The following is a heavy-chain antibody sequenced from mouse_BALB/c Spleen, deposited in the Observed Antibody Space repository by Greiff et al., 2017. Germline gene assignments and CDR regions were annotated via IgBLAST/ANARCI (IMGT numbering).Heavy chain of an antibody. CDR2: ISSGSSTI. J-gene: IGHJ3*01. D-gene: IGHD2-3*01. Sequence: EVHLVESGGGLVQPGGSRKLSCAASGFTFSSFGMHWVRQAPEKGLEWVAYISSGSSTIYYADTVKGRFTISRDNPKNTLFLQMTSLRSEDTAMYYCARDVGYFAYWGQGTLVTVSA. CDR1: GFTFSSFG. CDR3: ARDVGYFAY. V-gene: IGHV5-17*02.